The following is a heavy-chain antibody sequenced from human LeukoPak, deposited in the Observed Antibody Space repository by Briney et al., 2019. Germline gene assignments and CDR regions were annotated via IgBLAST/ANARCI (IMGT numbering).Heavy chain of an antibody. Sequence: GESLKISCKGSGXRFTTNWIGWVRQMPGKGLEWMGIIYPDDSDTRYSLSFQGQVTISADKSISTVFLQWSSLRASDSAMYYCARPQSGDYVDYWGQGTQVTVSS. V-gene: IGHV5-51*01. CDR3: ARPQSGDYVDY. J-gene: IGHJ4*02. CDR2: IYPDDSDT. D-gene: IGHD3-3*01. CDR1: GXRFTTNW.